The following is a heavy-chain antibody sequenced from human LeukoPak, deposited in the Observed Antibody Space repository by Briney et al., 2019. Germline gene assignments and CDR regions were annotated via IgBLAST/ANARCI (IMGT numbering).Heavy chain of an antibody. V-gene: IGHV3-74*01. Sequence: GGSLRLSCAASGFTFSSYWMHWVRQAPGKGLVWVSRIDSDGSSTSYADSVKGRFTISRDNAKNTLYLQMNRLRAEDTAVYYCASWQDYGGFDYWGQGTLVTVSS. CDR1: GFTFSSYW. J-gene: IGHJ4*02. D-gene: IGHD4-17*01. CDR3: ASWQDYGGFDY. CDR2: IDSDGSST.